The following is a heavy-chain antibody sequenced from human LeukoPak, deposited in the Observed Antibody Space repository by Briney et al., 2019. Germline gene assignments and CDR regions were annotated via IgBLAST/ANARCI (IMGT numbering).Heavy chain of an antibody. D-gene: IGHD2-21*02. CDR3: AREFKSWGDPDAFDI. V-gene: IGHV1-18*04. J-gene: IGHJ3*02. CDR1: GYTFTSYG. CDR2: ISAYNGNT. Sequence: ASVKVSCKASGYTFTSYGISWVRQAPGQGLEWMGWISAYNGNTNYAQKLQGRVIMTTDTYTSTAYMELRSLRSDDTAVYYCAREFKSWGDPDAFDIWGQGTMVTVSS.